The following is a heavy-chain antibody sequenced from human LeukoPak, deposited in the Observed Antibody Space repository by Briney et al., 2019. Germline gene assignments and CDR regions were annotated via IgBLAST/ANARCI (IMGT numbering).Heavy chain of an antibody. D-gene: IGHD3-22*01. V-gene: IGHV4-34*01. CDR2: INQSGST. CDR3: ARNYYDSSGYYYPTHFQH. Sequence: SETLSLTCAVYGGSFSGYYWSWIRQPPGKGLEWIGEINQSGSTNYNPSLKSRVTISVDTSKNQFSLKLSSVTAADTAVYYCARNYYDSSGYYYPTHFQHWGQGTLVTVSS. J-gene: IGHJ1*01. CDR1: GGSFSGYY.